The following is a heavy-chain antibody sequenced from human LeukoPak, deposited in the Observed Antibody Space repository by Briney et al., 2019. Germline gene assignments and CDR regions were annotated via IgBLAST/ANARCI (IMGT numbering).Heavy chain of an antibody. D-gene: IGHD6-6*01. CDR1: SDSTGNDY. V-gene: IGHV4-4*07. CDR3: ARNEFRSYGLVHY. Sequence: SETLSLTCTASSDSTGNDYWSWIRQSAGKGLEWIGRISTSGSTDYNPSLRSRVTMSVDTSRNQFSLTLTSMTAADTAVYYCARNEFRSYGLVHYWGQGTLVTVSS. CDR2: ISTSGST. J-gene: IGHJ4*02.